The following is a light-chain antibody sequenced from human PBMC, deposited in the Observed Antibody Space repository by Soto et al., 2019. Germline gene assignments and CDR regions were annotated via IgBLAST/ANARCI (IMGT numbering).Light chain of an antibody. CDR1: SSDVGAYNY. J-gene: IGLJ3*02. CDR3: SSYTRTSTLV. Sequence: QSALTQPASVSGSPGQSITIFCTGTSSDVGAYNYVSWYQLHPDKAPKLMIYEVNNRPSGGSDRFSGSKSGNTASLTISGLQAEYEADYYCSSYTRTSTLVFGGGTKLTVL. V-gene: IGLV2-14*01. CDR2: EVN.